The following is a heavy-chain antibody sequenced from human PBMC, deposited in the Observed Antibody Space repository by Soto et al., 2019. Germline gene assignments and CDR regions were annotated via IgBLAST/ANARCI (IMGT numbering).Heavy chain of an antibody. D-gene: IGHD3-9*01. CDR3: AREGGSLTGYPGRGWFDP. V-gene: IGHV4-31*03. CDR2: IYYSGST. CDR1: GGSISSGGYY. J-gene: IGHJ5*02. Sequence: QVQLQESGPGLVKPSQTLSLTCTVSGGSISSGGYYWSWIRQHPGKGLEWIGYIYYSGSTYYNPSLKSRVTISVDPSKNRFSLKLSSVTAADTAVYYCAREGGSLTGYPGRGWFDPWGQGTLVTVSS.